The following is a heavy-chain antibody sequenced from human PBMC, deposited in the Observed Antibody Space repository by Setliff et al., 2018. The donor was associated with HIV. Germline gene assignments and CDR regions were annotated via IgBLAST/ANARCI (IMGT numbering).Heavy chain of an antibody. CDR1: GYTFTNFG. V-gene: IGHV1-18*01. CDR2: VNTNNDKT. Sequence: ASVMVSCKASGYTFTNFGITWVRQVPGQGLEWMGWVNTNNDKTNYAQKFQGRVTMTTDRSTKTAYLDLGSLRPDDTAVYYCARDRVHSSGWFDYWGQGTLVTVSS. J-gene: IGHJ4*02. CDR3: ARDRVHSSGWFDY. D-gene: IGHD6-19*01.